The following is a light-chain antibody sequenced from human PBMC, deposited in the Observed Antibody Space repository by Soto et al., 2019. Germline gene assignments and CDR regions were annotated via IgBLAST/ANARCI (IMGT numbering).Light chain of an antibody. Sequence: EIVLTQSPGTLSLSPGERATLSCRTSQTVSSSYLAWYQQKPGQAPRLLIYGAFSRATGIPDRFSGSGSGTDFTLTISLLQPEDFAVYYCQQYSTSPPLTFGGGPKVEIK. J-gene: IGKJ4*01. V-gene: IGKV3-20*01. CDR2: GAF. CDR3: QQYSTSPPLT. CDR1: QTVSSSY.